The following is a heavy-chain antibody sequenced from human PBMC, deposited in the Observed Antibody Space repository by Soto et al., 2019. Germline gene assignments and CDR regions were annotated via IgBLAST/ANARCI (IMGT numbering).Heavy chain of an antibody. D-gene: IGHD4-17*01. CDR2: IYHSGTT. CDR1: GGSISSGDYY. V-gene: IGHV4-30-4*01. Sequence: QVQLQESGPGLVKPSQTLSLTCTVSGGSISSGDYYWSWIRQPPGKGLEWIGYIYHSGTTYYNPSLKSRATISVDTSKNQFSLRLSSVTAADTAVYYCARDRAFDGDYGDYWGQGTLVTVSS. CDR3: ARDRAFDGDYGDY. J-gene: IGHJ4*02.